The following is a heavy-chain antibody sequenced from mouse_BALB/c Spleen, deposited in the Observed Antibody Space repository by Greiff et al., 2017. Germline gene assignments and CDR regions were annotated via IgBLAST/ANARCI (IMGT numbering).Heavy chain of an antibody. CDR2: ISNGGGST. CDR1: GFTFSSYT. D-gene: IGHD2-14*01. V-gene: IGHV5-12-2*01. Sequence: EVQRVESGGGLVQPGGSLKLSCAASGFTFSSYTMSWVRQTPEKRLEWVAYISNGGGSTYYPDTVKGRFTISRDNAKNTLYLQMSSLKSEDTAMYYCARAGYGFDYWGQGTTLTVSS. J-gene: IGHJ2*01. CDR3: ARAGYGFDY.